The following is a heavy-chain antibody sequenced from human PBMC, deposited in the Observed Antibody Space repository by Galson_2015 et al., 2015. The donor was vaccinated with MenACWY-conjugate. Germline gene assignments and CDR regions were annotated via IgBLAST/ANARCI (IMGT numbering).Heavy chain of an antibody. CDR2: ISCYNGDT. V-gene: IGHV1-18*01. J-gene: IGHJ4*02. CDR3: ARVPPLWSSSA. CDR1: GYTFTRHG. D-gene: IGHD6-6*01. Sequence: CKASGYTFTRHGLTWERQTTGQGLEWMGWISCYNGDTHYVQKVQGRFTMTIDTSTSTAYMELRSLRSDDTAVYYCARVPPLWSSSAWGQGTLVTVSS.